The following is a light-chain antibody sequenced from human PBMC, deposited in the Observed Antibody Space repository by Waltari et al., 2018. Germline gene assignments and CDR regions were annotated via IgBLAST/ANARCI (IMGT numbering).Light chain of an antibody. CDR2: DNN. CDR1: TPNIGSRH. CDR3: ATWDGSLRV. Sequence: QSGLTQPPSVSAAPGQKVTISCSGGTPNIGSRHLSWYQQVPGTAPKLLIYDNNQRPSGIPDRFSGSRSDTSATLAITGLQTGDEADYYCATWDGSLRVFGGGTRLTVL. V-gene: IGLV1-51*01. J-gene: IGLJ3*02.